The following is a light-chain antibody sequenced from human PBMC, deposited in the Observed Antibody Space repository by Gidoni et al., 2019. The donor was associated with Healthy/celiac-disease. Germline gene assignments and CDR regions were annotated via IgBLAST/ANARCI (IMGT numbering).Light chain of an antibody. V-gene: IGKV3-11*01. CDR2: DAS. J-gene: IGKJ2*01. Sequence: ELVLTQSPATLSLSPGERATLSCRASQSVSSYLAWYQQKPGQAPRLLIYDASNRATGIPARFSGSGSGTDFTLTISSLEPEDFAVYYCQQRSNWRTLGQGTKLEIK. CDR3: QQRSNWRT. CDR1: QSVSSY.